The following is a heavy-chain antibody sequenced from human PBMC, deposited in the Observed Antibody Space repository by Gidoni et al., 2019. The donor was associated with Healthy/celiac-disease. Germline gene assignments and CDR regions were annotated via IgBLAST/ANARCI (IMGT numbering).Heavy chain of an antibody. V-gene: IGHV3-21*01. Sequence: EVQLVESGGGLVKPGGSLSLSCAASGFTFSSYSMTWVRQAQGKGLAWVSSISRSSSYIYYEDSVKGRFTISRDNAKNSLYLQMNSLRAEDTAVYYCSRRSRPVDTAMVIYYYGMDVWGQGTTVTVSS. J-gene: IGHJ6*02. CDR2: ISRSSSYI. D-gene: IGHD5-18*01. CDR3: SRRSRPVDTAMVIYYYGMDV. CDR1: GFTFSSYS.